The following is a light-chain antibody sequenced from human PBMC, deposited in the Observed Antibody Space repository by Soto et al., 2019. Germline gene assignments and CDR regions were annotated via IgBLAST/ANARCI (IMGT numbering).Light chain of an antibody. CDR2: EVS. J-gene: IGLJ3*02. V-gene: IGLV2-23*02. CDR3: CSYGGSLTWV. CDR1: SSDVGRYDF. Sequence: QSALTQPASVSGSLGQSITLSCTGTSSDVGRYDFVSWYQQHPGTAPKLMIYEVSKRPSGVPNRFSGSKSGNTASLTISGLQAEDEADYYCCSYGGSLTWVFGGGTKVTVL.